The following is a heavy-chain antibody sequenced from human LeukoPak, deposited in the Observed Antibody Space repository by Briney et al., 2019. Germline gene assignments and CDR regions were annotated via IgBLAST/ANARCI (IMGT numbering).Heavy chain of an antibody. J-gene: IGHJ3*02. CDR1: GGSFSGYY. V-gene: IGHV4-34*01. CDR2: INYSGST. CDR3: ARAGIAVGI. Sequence: SETLSLTCAVYGGSFSGYYWSWIRQPPGKGLEWIGEINYSGSTNYNPSLKSRVTISVDTSKNQFSLKLSSVTAADTAVYYCARAGIAVGIWGQGTMVTVSS. D-gene: IGHD6-19*01.